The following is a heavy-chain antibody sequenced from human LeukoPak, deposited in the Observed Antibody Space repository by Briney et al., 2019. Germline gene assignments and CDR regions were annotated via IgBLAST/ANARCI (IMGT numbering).Heavy chain of an antibody. CDR1: GFTFDDYA. CDR3: AKAMRVHNNWFDP. CDR2: ISWNSGSI. Sequence: GGSLRLSCAASGFTFDDYAMHWVRQAPGKGLEWVSGISWNSGSIGYADSVKGRFTIPRDNAKNSLYLQMNSLRAEDTALYYCAKAMRVHNNWFDPWGQGTLVTVSS. V-gene: IGHV3-9*01. D-gene: IGHD1-1*01. J-gene: IGHJ5*02.